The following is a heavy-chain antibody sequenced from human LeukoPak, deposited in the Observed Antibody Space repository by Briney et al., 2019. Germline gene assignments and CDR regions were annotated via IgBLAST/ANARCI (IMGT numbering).Heavy chain of an antibody. V-gene: IGHV4-34*01. CDR1: GGSISSYY. D-gene: IGHD2-8*01. CDR2: INHSGST. Sequence: SETLSLTCTVSGGSISSYYWSWIRQPPGKGLEWIGEINHSGSTNYNPSLKSRVTISVDTSKNQFSLKLSSVTAADTAVYYCARLNGRPGYYYYYMDVWGKGTTVTVSS. J-gene: IGHJ6*03. CDR3: ARLNGRPGYYYYYMDV.